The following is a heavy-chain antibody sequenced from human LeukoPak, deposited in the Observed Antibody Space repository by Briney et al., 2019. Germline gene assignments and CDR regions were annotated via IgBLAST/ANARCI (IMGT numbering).Heavy chain of an antibody. CDR2: IYYSGST. V-gene: IGHV4-34*01. J-gene: IGHJ4*02. Sequence: SETLSLTCAVYGGSFSGYYWSWIRQPPGKGLEWIGSIYYSGSTYYNPSLKSRVTISVDTSKNQFSLKLSSVTAADTAVYYCARQAATMVRGYYFDYWGQGTLVTVSS. CDR3: ARQAATMVRGYYFDY. D-gene: IGHD3-10*01. CDR1: GGSFSGYY.